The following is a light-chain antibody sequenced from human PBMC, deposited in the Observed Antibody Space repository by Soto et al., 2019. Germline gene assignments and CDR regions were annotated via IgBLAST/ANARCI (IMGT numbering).Light chain of an antibody. CDR3: QVWDSSSDHVV. Sequence: SYELTQSLSVSVALGQTARITCAGNNIGNKDVHWYQHKPGQAPVLVIYRDSNRPSGIPERFSGSNSGNTATLTISRAYAGDEADYYCQVWDSSSDHVVFGGGTKVTVL. CDR1: NIGNKD. V-gene: IGLV3-9*01. J-gene: IGLJ2*01. CDR2: RDS.